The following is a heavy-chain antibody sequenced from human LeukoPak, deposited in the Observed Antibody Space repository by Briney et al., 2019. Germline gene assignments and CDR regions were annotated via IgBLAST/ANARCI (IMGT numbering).Heavy chain of an antibody. CDR3: AMYYYDSSGCGAFDT. J-gene: IGHJ3*02. D-gene: IGHD3-22*01. CDR2: INPNSGGT. Sequence: ASVKVSCKASGYTFTGYYMHWVRQAPGQGLEWMGRINPNSGGTNYAQKFQGRVTMTRDTSISTAYMELSRLRSDDTAVYYCAMYYYDSSGCGAFDTWGQGTMVTVSS. CDR1: GYTFTGYY. V-gene: IGHV1-2*06.